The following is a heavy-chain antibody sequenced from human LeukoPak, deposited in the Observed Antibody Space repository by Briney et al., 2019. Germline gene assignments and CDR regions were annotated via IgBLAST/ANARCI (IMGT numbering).Heavy chain of an antibody. Sequence: SVKVCCKASGGTFSSYAISWVRQAPGQGVEWMGRIIPILGIANYAQKFQGRVTITADKSTSTAYMELSSLRSEDTAVYYCARDSTRFRIDYGMDVWGQGTTVTVSS. D-gene: IGHD2-15*01. V-gene: IGHV1-69*04. CDR1: GGTFSSYA. CDR2: IIPILGIA. CDR3: ARDSTRFRIDYGMDV. J-gene: IGHJ6*02.